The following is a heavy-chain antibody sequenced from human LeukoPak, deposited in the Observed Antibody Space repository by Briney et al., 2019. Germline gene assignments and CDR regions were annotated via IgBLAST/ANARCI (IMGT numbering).Heavy chain of an antibody. Sequence: SETLSLTCTVSGGSINSYYWSWIRQPPGKGLEWIGYIYYSGITNYNPSLKSRVTISVDTSKNQFSLKLRSVTAADMAVYYCARDVRRASLGGNSRGAFDIWGQGTMVTVSS. CDR2: IYYSGIT. CDR3: ARDVRRASLGGNSRGAFDI. J-gene: IGHJ3*02. V-gene: IGHV4-59*01. CDR1: GGSINSYY. D-gene: IGHD4-23*01.